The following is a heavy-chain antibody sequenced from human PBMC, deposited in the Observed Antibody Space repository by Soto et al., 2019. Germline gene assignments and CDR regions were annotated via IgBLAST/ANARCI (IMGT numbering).Heavy chain of an antibody. CDR2: IDPSDSYT. CDR1: GYSFTTYW. Sequence: PGESLKISCKGSGYSFTTYWISWVRQMPGKGLEWMGGIDPSDSYTNYSPSFQGHVTISADKSISTAYLQWSSLKASDTAMYYCARLGIAAPGNPGPWGQGTPVTVSS. V-gene: IGHV5-10-1*01. CDR3: ARLGIAAPGNPGP. J-gene: IGHJ5*02. D-gene: IGHD6-13*01.